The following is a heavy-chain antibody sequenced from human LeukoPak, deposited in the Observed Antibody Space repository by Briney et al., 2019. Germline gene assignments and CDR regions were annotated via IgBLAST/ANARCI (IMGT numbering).Heavy chain of an antibody. J-gene: IGHJ4*02. CDR3: ARVGDYYDSDY. Sequence: SETLSLTCAVSGGSISSGGYSWSWIRQPPGKGLEWIGYIYHSGSTYYNPSLKSRVTISVDRSKNQFSLKLCSVTAADTAVYYCARVGDYYDSDYWGQGTLVTVSS. CDR1: GGSISSGGYS. CDR2: IYHSGST. D-gene: IGHD3-22*01. V-gene: IGHV4-30-2*01.